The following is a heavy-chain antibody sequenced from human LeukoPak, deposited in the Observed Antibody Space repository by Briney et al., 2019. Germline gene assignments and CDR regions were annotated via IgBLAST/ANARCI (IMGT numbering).Heavy chain of an antibody. J-gene: IGHJ4*02. V-gene: IGHV3-7*01. Sequence: PGGSLRLSCAASGFTFSSYWMSWVRQAPGKGLEWVANIKQDGSEKYYVDSVKGRFTISRDNAKNSLYLQMNSLRAEDTAVYYCAKDIEEWLVKGGGCFDYWGQGTLVTVSS. CDR2: IKQDGSEK. D-gene: IGHD6-19*01. CDR1: GFTFSSYW. CDR3: AKDIEEWLVKGGGCFDY.